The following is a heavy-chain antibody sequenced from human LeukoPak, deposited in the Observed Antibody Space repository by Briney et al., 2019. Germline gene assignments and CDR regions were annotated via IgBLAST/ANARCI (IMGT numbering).Heavy chain of an antibody. CDR1: GFTFSNYA. CDR2: ISGSGDKT. J-gene: IGHJ6*03. Sequence: QPGGSLRLSCAASGFTFSNYAMTWVRQAPGKGLEWVSAISGSGDKTYYGDSVKGRFTISRDNSKNTLYLQMNSLRAEDTAVYYCAIGNYYYYMDVWGKGTTVTVSS. CDR3: AIGNYYYYMDV. V-gene: IGHV3-23*01.